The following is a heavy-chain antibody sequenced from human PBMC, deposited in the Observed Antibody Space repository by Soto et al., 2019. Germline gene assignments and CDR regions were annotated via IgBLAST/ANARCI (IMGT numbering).Heavy chain of an antibody. V-gene: IGHV3-15*01. CDR3: TTDPDLLWFGELLYYFDY. CDR1: GFTFSNAW. D-gene: IGHD3-10*01. CDR2: IKSKTDGGTT. Sequence: GSLRLSCAASGFTFSNAWMSWVRQAPGKGLEWVGRIKSKTDGGTTDYAAPVKGRFTISRDDSKNTLYLQMNSLKTEDTAVYYCTTDPDLLWFGELLYYFDYWGQGTLVTVSS. J-gene: IGHJ4*02.